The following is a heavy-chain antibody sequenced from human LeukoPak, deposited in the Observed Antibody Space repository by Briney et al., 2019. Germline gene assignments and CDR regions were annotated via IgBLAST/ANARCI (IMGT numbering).Heavy chain of an antibody. J-gene: IGHJ4*02. CDR3: ALFDF. CDR2: INPNSGGA. CDR1: GYTFTGYY. Sequence: GASVKVSCKPSGYTFTGYYVHWVRQAPGQGLEWRGWINPNSGGAEYTPKFQGRVIMTSDTSITTAYMQLINLESDATAVYYWALFDFWGQGTQVTVSS. V-gene: IGHV1-2*02.